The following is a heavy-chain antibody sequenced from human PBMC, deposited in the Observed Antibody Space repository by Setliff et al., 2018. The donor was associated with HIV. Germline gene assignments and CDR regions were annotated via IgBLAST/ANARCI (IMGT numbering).Heavy chain of an antibody. CDR3: ARVPYFSFWSGYFDIYGMDV. Sequence: GGSLRLSCAASGFTFSSYGMHWVRQAPGKGLEWVAVIWYDGSNKHYADSVKGRFTISRDNSKNTVYLRMTSLRAEDTAVYYCARVPYFSFWSGYFDIYGMDVWGQGTAVTVSS. CDR1: GFTFSSYG. J-gene: IGHJ6*02. CDR2: IWYDGSNK. V-gene: IGHV3-33*01. D-gene: IGHD3-3*01.